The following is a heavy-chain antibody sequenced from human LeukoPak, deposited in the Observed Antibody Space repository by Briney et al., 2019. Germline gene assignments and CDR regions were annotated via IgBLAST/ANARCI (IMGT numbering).Heavy chain of an antibody. D-gene: IGHD2-2*02. CDR1: GYTFTNYY. J-gene: IGHJ5*02. CDR2: INPSGGST. V-gene: IGHV1-46*03. Sequence: GASVKVSCKASGYTFTNYYMCWVRQAPGQGLEWMGIINPSGGSTSYAQKFQGRVTMTRDTSTSTVYMELSSLRSEDTAVYYCARSRFGVVVPAAIGESWNTWGQGTLVTVSS. CDR3: ARSRFGVVVPAAIGESWNT.